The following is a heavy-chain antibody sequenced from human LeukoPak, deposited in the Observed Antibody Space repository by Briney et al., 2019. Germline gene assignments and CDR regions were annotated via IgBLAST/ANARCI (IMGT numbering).Heavy chain of an antibody. CDR2: IYHSGST. J-gene: IGHJ4*02. Sequence: PSQTLSLTCAVSGGSISSGGYSWSWIRQPPGKGLEWIGYIYHSGSTYYNPSLKSRVTISVDRSKNQFSLKLSSVTAADTAVYYCARVTAAAFDYWGQGTLATVSS. V-gene: IGHV4-30-2*01. CDR1: GGSISSGGYS. D-gene: IGHD6-13*01. CDR3: ARVTAAAFDY.